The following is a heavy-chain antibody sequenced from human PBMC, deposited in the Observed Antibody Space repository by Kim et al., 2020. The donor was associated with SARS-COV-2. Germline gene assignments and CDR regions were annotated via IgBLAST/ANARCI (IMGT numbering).Heavy chain of an antibody. D-gene: IGHD3-22*01. CDR1: GFTFDDYA. J-gene: IGHJ5*02. CDR2: ISWNSGSI. Sequence: GGSLRLSCAASGFTFDDYAMHWVRQAPGKGLEWVSGISWNSGSIGYADSVKGRFTISRDNAKNSLYLQMNSLRAEDTALYYCAKDYYDSSGYYYAAWGQGTLVTVSS. CDR3: AKDYYDSSGYYYAA. V-gene: IGHV3-9*01.